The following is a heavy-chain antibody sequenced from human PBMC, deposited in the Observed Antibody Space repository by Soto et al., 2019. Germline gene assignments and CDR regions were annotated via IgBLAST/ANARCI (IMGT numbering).Heavy chain of an antibody. J-gene: IGHJ4*02. CDR2: IDWDDDK. CDR1: GFPLSTSGVG. Sequence: SGPTLVNPTQTLTLTCTFSGFPLSTSGVGVGGIRQPPGKALEWLARIDWDDDKYYSTSLKTRLAISKDTSKNQVVLAMTNMGPVDTATYFCARIGTGTRSYFDFWGQGALVTVSS. CDR3: ARIGTGTRSYFDF. D-gene: IGHD1-1*01. V-gene: IGHV2-70*11.